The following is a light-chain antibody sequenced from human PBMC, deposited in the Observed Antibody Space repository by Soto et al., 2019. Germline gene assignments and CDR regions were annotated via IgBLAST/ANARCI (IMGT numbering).Light chain of an antibody. CDR2: AAS. CDR3: QQSYSTPLT. V-gene: IGKV1-39*01. Sequence: DIQMTQSPSSLSASVGDRVTITCRASQSISSYLNWYQQKPGKAPKLLIYAASSLQSGVPSRFSGSGSGTDFTLTISSLQPEDSATYYCQQSYSTPLTFGRGTKVEIK. J-gene: IGKJ4*01. CDR1: QSISSY.